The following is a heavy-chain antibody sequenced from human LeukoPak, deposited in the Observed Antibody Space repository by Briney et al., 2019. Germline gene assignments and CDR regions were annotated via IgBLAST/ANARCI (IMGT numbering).Heavy chain of an antibody. CDR2: INPNSGGT. CDR1: GYTFTGYY. V-gene: IGHV1-2*04. Sequence: GASVKVSCKASGYTFTGYYMHWARQAPGQGLEWMGWINPNSGGTNYAQKFQGWVTMTRDTSISTAYMELSRLRSDDTAVYYCARSPSSMVLDYWGQGTLVTVSS. J-gene: IGHJ4*02. CDR3: ARSPSSMVLDY. D-gene: IGHD3-10*01.